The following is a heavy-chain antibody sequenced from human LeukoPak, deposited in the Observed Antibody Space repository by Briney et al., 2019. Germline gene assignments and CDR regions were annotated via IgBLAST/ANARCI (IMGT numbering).Heavy chain of an antibody. J-gene: IGHJ4*02. CDR3: ARHLTKVYDSSGYEDY. V-gene: IGHV4-39*01. CDR1: GGSISSSSYY. CDR2: IYYSGST. Sequence: PSETLSLTCTVSGGSISSSSYYWGWIRQPPGKGLEWIGSIYYSGSTYYNPSLKSRVTISVDTSKNQFSLKLSSVTAADTAVYYCARHLTKVYDSSGYEDYRGQGTLVTVSS. D-gene: IGHD3-22*01.